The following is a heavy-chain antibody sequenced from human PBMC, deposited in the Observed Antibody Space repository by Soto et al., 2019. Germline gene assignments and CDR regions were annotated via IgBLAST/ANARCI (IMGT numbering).Heavy chain of an antibody. D-gene: IGHD3-16*01. CDR2: ISAYNGNT. J-gene: IGHJ3*02. Sequence: ASVKVSCEASGYTFTSYGISWVRQAPGQGLEWMGWISAYNGNTNYAQKLQGRVTMTTDTSTSTAYMELRSLRSDDTAVYYCARDQGGSIFKVSALGAFDIWGQGTMVTVSS. CDR3: ARDQGGSIFKVSALGAFDI. CDR1: GYTFTSYG. V-gene: IGHV1-18*01.